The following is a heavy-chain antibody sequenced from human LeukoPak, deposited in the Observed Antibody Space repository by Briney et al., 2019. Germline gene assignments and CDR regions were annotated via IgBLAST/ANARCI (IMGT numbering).Heavy chain of an antibody. Sequence: SETLSLTCTVSDGSISSYYWSWIRQPPGKGLEWIGYIYNSGSTNYNPSLKSRVTISVDTSKKQFSLKLSSVTATDTAVYYCASTSMVRGVSPPLFDYWGQGTLVTVSS. CDR1: DGSISSYY. V-gene: IGHV4-59*01. CDR2: IYNSGST. J-gene: IGHJ4*02. D-gene: IGHD3-10*01. CDR3: ASTSMVRGVSPPLFDY.